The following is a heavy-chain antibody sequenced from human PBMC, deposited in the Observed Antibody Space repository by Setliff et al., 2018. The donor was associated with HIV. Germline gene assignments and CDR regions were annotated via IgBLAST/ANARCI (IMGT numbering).Heavy chain of an antibody. CDR3: AREREPWKVVVPAVFDY. CDR2: IKQDGSEK. CDR1: GFTFSSYW. D-gene: IGHD2-2*01. Sequence: GESLKISCAASGFTFSSYWMSWVRQAPGKGLEWVANIKQDGSEKYYVDSVKGRFTISRDNAKNSLYLQMNSLRAEDTAVYYCAREREPWKVVVPAVFDYWGQGTLVTVSS. J-gene: IGHJ4*02. V-gene: IGHV3-7*01.